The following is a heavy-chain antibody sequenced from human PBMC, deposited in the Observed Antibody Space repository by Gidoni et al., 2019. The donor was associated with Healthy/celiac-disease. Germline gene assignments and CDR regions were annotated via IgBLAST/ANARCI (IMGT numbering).Heavy chain of an antibody. CDR1: GFTFSSYA. Sequence: QVQLVESGGGVVQPGRSLRLSCAPSGFTFSSYAMHWVRQAPGKGLEWVAVISYDGSNKYYADSVKGRFTISRDNSKNTLSLQMNSLRAEDTAVYYCARAQYYYDSSGYPDYWGQGTLVTVSS. D-gene: IGHD3-22*01. CDR2: ISYDGSNK. V-gene: IGHV3-30-3*01. CDR3: ARAQYYYDSSGYPDY. J-gene: IGHJ4*02.